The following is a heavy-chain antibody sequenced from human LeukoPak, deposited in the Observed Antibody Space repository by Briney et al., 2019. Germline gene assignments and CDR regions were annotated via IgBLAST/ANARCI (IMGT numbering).Heavy chain of an antibody. CDR3: ARALPPDDILTGTLDY. CDR2: INAGNGNT. J-gene: IGHJ4*02. Sequence: ASVKVSCKASGYTITSYAMHWVRQAPGQRLEWMGWINAGNGNTKYSQKFQGRVTITRDTSASTAYMELSSLRSEDTAVYYCARALPPDDILTGTLDYWGQGTLVTVSS. V-gene: IGHV1-3*01. D-gene: IGHD3-9*01. CDR1: GYTITSYA.